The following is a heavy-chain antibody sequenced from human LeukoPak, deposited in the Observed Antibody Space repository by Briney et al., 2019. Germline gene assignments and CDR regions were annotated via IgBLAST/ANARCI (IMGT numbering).Heavy chain of an antibody. D-gene: IGHD6-6*01. CDR2: INHSGST. Sequence: PSETLSLTCAVYGGSFSGYYWSWIRQPPAKGLEWIGEINHSGSTNYNPSLKSRVTISVDTSKNQFSLKLSSVTAADTAVYYCARGKKQLVSYFDYWGQGTLVTVSS. J-gene: IGHJ4*02. V-gene: IGHV4-34*09. CDR1: GGSFSGYY. CDR3: ARGKKQLVSYFDY.